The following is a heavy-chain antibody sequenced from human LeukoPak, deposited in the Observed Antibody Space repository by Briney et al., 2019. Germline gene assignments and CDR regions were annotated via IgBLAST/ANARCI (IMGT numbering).Heavy chain of an antibody. CDR3: ARVPHSVEGSMKAVFIHYFDY. V-gene: IGHV4-39*07. CDR2: IYYSGST. CDR1: GGSISNTTYY. J-gene: IGHJ4*02. D-gene: IGHD3-22*01. Sequence: SETLSLTCTVSGGSISNTTYYWGWIRQPPGKGLEWIGNIYYSGSTYYNPSLKSRVTISIDTSKNQFSLRLSSVTAADTAVYYCARVPHSVEGSMKAVFIHYFDYWGQGSLVTVSS.